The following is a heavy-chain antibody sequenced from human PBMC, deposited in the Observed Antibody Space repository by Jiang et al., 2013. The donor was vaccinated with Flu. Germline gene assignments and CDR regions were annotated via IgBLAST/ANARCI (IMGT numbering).Heavy chain of an antibody. J-gene: IGHJ6*02. V-gene: IGHV1-46*01. D-gene: IGHD5-12*01. CDR2: INPSDGST. Sequence: SGAEVKKPGASVKVSCKASGYTFTNYYMFWVRQAPGQGLEWVGMINPSDGSTNYAQKFQGRVTMTRDTSTSTVYMELSSLRSEDTAVYYCFLRDYNMDVWGQGTTVTVSS. CDR3: FLRDYNMDV. CDR1: GYTFTNYY.